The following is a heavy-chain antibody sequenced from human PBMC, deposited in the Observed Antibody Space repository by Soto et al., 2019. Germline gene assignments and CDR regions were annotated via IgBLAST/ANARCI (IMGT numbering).Heavy chain of an antibody. CDR1: GGSISSGGYS. CDR3: AGAHGIYDSSGYYAGHFDY. V-gene: IGHV4-30-2*01. J-gene: IGHJ4*02. Sequence: SETLSLTCAVSGGSISSGGYSWSWIRQPPGKGLEWIGYIYHSGSTYYNPSLKSRVTISVDRSKNQFSLKLSSVTAADTAVYYCAGAHGIYDSSGYYAGHFDYWGQGTLVTVSS. CDR2: IYHSGST. D-gene: IGHD3-22*01.